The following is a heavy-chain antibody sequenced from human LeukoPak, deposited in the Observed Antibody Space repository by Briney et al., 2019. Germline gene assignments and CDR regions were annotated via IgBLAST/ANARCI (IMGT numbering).Heavy chain of an antibody. CDR2: IYHSGST. V-gene: IGHV4-38-2*02. D-gene: IGHD3-3*01. Sequence: SETLSLTCTVSGYSISSGYYWGWIRQPPGKGLEWIGSIYHSGSTYYNPSLKSRVTISVDTSKNQFSLKLSSVTAADTAVYYCARREWSTFDYWGQGTLVTVSS. J-gene: IGHJ4*02. CDR3: ARREWSTFDY. CDR1: GYSISSGYY.